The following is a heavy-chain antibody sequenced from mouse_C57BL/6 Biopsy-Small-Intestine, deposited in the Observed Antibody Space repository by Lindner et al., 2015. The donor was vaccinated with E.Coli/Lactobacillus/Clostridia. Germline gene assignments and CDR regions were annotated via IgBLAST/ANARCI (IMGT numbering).Heavy chain of an antibody. J-gene: IGHJ4*01. CDR1: GGSFSTYV. D-gene: IGHD1-1*01. CDR3: ASRKGYCSSSSCHYMLDY. CDR2: IIPIFSTT. Sequence: SVKVSCKASGGSFSTYVISWVRQAPGQGLEWMGGIIPIFSTTNYAQKFQGRVTITADESTSTAYMELSSLRSEDTAVYYCASRKGYCSSSSCHYMLDYWGQGTLVTVSS. V-gene: IGHV1-81*01.